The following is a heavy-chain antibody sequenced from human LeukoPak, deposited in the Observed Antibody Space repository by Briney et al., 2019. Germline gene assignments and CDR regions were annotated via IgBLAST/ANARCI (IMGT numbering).Heavy chain of an antibody. CDR3: AGESDSSGYYFWFDP. D-gene: IGHD3-22*01. CDR2: IYYSGST. V-gene: IGHV4-59*01. J-gene: IGHJ5*02. Sequence: AETLSLTCTVSGFSISSYYWSWIRQAPGKGLEWVGDIYYSGSTNYNPSLERRVTISVDTSKKQFSLKLSSVTGADAAAYYCAGESDSSGYYFWFDPWGQATLVTVSS. CDR1: GFSISSYY.